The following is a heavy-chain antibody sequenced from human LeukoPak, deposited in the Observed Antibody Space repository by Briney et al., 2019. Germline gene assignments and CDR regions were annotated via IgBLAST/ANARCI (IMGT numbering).Heavy chain of an antibody. CDR1: GFTFSSSG. CDR3: AKASLWFGELFRYFDY. Sequence: GGSLRLSCAASGFTFSSSGMHWVRQAPGKGLEWVAFIDYDGRNAFYADSVKGRFTISRDNSKNTLYLQMNSLRAEDTAVYYCAKASLWFGELFRYFDYWGQGTLVTVSS. CDR2: IDYDGRNA. D-gene: IGHD3-10*01. J-gene: IGHJ4*02. V-gene: IGHV3-30*02.